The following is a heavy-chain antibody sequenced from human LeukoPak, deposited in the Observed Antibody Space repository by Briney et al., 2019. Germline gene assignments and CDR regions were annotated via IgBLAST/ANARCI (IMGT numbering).Heavy chain of an antibody. CDR3: ASQQGVVTASLDY. CDR2: INPSGGST. J-gene: IGHJ4*02. CDR1: GYTFTSYY. V-gene: IGHV1-46*01. D-gene: IGHD2-21*02. Sequence: GASVKVSCKASGYTFTSYYMHWVRQAPGQGLEWMGIINPSGGSTSYAQKFQGRVTTTRDTSTSTVYMELSSLRSEDTAVYYCASQQGVVTASLDYWGQGTLVTVSS.